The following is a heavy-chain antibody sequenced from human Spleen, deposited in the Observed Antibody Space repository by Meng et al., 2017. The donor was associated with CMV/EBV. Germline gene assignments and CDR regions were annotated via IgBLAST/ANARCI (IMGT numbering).Heavy chain of an antibody. CDR3: ARGQYHYDSSGSFDP. CDR1: GYTFIDYY. J-gene: IGHJ5*02. Sequence: SGYTFIDYYMHWVRQAPGQGLEWMGWINANSADTNFAQKFQGRITMTRDTSISTAYMELSRLRSDDTAAYYCARGQYHYDSSGSFDPWGQGTLVTVSS. CDR2: INANSADT. V-gene: IGHV1-2*02. D-gene: IGHD3-22*01.